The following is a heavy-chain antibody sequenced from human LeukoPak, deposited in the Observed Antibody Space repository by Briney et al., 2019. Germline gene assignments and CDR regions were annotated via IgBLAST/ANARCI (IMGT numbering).Heavy chain of an antibody. V-gene: IGHV3-72*01. Sequence: GGSLRLSCAASGFTFSDHYMDWVCQAPGKGLEWVGRIRKKVNGYTTEYAASVKGRFTISRDDSKISLYLQMNSLKTEDTALHYCARVRDSDGYSYDYWGQGTLDTVSS. D-gene: IGHD3-22*01. CDR3: ARVRDSDGYSYDY. J-gene: IGHJ4*02. CDR1: GFTFSDHY. CDR2: IRKKVNGYTT.